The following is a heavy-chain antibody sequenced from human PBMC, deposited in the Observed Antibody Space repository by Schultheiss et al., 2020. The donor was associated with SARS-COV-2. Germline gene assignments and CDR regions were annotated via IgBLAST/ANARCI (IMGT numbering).Heavy chain of an antibody. CDR3: ARDWKQWLQGRGAFDI. V-gene: IGHV3-20*01. J-gene: IGHJ3*02. CDR2: INWNGGST. CDR1: GFTFSGSA. D-gene: IGHD6-19*01. Sequence: GGSLRLSCAASGFTFSGSAMHWVRQASGKGLEWVSGINWNGGSTGYADSVKGRFTISRDNAKNSLYLQMNSLRAEDTALYHCARDWKQWLQGRGAFDIWGQGTMVTVSS.